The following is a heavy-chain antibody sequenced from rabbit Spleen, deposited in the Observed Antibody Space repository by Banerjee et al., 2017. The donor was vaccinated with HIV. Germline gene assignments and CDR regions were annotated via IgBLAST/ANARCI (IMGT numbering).Heavy chain of an antibody. Sequence: QSLEESGGDLVKPGASLTLTCTASGFSFSAGYYMCWVRQAPGKGLEWIACIHAGSSNNIYYATWAKGRFTISKTSSTTVTLQMTSLTAADTATYFCARGSAAMTMVITGYYLSLWGPGTLVTVS. CDR1: GFSFSAGYY. CDR2: IHAGSSNNI. J-gene: IGHJ4*01. V-gene: IGHV1S40*01. D-gene: IGHD2-1*01. CDR3: ARGSAAMTMVITGYYLSL.